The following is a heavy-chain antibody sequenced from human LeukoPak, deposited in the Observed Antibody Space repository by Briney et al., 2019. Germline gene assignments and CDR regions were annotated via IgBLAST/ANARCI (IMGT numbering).Heavy chain of an antibody. Sequence: ASVKVSCKASGYTFTGYYMHWVRQAPGQGLEWMGWINPNSGGTNYAQKFQGRVTMTRDTSISTAYMELSRLRSDDTAVYYRAKGSGDIVATWTNYYYYYYMDVWGKGTTVTVSS. CDR3: AKGSGDIVATWTNYYYYYYMDV. CDR2: INPNSGGT. V-gene: IGHV1-2*02. J-gene: IGHJ6*03. D-gene: IGHD5-12*01. CDR1: GYTFTGYY.